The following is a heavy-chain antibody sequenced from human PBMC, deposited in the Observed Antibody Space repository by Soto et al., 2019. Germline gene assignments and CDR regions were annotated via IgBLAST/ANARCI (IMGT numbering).Heavy chain of an antibody. J-gene: IGHJ4*02. CDR2: IWYDGSNK. CDR1: GFTFSSYG. CDR3: ARDPGSKDTAMLDY. Sequence: QVQLVESGGGVVQPGRSLRLSCAASGFTFSSYGMHWVRQAPGKGLEWVAVIWYDGSNKYYADSVKGRFTISRDNSKNTLYLQMKSLRAEDTAVYYCARDPGSKDTAMLDYWGQGTLVTVSS. V-gene: IGHV3-33*01. D-gene: IGHD5-18*01.